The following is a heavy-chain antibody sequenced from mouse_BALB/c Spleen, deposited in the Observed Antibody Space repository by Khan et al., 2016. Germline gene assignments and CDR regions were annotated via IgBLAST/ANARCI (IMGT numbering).Heavy chain of an antibody. CDR3: ARDGIDSGYAMDY. J-gene: IGHJ4*01. CDR2: INSNGGNT. CDR1: GFTFSSYG. V-gene: IGHV5-6-3*01. D-gene: IGHD2-4*01. Sequence: EVELVESGGGLVQPGGSLKLSCAASGFTFSSYGMSWVRQTPDKRLELVATINSNGGNTYYPDTVRGRFTISRDNAKNTLYLQMSSLKSEDTAMYYCARDGIDSGYAMDYWGQGTSVTVSS.